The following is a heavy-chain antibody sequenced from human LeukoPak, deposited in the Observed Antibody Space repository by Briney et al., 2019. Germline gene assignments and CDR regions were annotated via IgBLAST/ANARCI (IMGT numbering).Heavy chain of an antibody. J-gene: IGHJ3*02. D-gene: IGHD5-24*01. Sequence: GGSLRLSCAASGFTFSTYAMHWVRQAPGKGLEWVAVISYDGTNKYYADSVKGRFTISRDNSKNTLYLQMNSLRAEDTAVYYCARDDGDGYLRGAFDIWGQGTMVTVSS. V-gene: IGHV3-30-3*01. CDR3: ARDDGDGYLRGAFDI. CDR2: ISYDGTNK. CDR1: GFTFSTYA.